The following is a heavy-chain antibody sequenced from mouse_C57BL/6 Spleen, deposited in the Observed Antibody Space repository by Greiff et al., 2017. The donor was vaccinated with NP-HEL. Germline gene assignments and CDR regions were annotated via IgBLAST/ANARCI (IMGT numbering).Heavy chain of an antibody. V-gene: IGHV1-55*01. J-gene: IGHJ4*01. D-gene: IGHD2-4*01. CDR2: IYPGSGST. Sequence: VQLQQPGAELVKPGASVKMSCKASGYTFTSYWITWVKQRPGQGLEWIGDIYPGSGSTNYNEKFKSKATLTVDTSASTAYMQLSSLTSEDSAVYYCARLGYDYGYAMDYWGQGTSGTVSS. CDR1: GYTFTSYW. CDR3: ARLGYDYGYAMDY.